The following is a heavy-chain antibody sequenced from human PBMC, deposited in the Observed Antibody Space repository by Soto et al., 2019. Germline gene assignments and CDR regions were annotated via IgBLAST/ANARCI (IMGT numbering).Heavy chain of an antibody. CDR3: ASKWFGEFHKFDY. D-gene: IGHD3-10*01. CDR1: GFTFSSYA. V-gene: IGHV3-64*01. J-gene: IGHJ4*02. CDR2: ISSNGGST. Sequence: GGSLRLSCAASGFTFSSYAMHWVRQAPGKGLEYVSAISSNGGSTYYANSVKGRFTISRDNSKNTLYLQMGSLRAEDMAVYYCASKWFGEFHKFDYWGQGALVTVSS.